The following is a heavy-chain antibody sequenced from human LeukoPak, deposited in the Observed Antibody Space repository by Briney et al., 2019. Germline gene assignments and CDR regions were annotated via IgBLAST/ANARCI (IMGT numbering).Heavy chain of an antibody. CDR2: ISSSSSYT. CDR1: GFTFSDYY. CDR3: ARDSGYSGYSDY. D-gene: IGHD5-12*01. J-gene: IGHJ4*02. V-gene: IGHV3-11*05. Sequence: GGSLRLSCAASGFTFSDYYMSWIRQAPGKGLEWVSYISSSSSYTDYADSVKGRFTTSRDNAKNSLNLQMNSLRAEDTAVYYCARDSGYSGYSDYWGQGTLVTVSS.